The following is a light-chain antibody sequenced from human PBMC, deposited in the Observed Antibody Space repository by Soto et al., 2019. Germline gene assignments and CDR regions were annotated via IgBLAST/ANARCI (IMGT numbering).Light chain of an antibody. Sequence: ESVLTQSPGTLSLSPGERATLSCRGSQSVSSNFLAWYQQKPGQAPRLLIYDASNRATDIPARFSGSGSGTDFTLTISSLEPEDFAVYYCQQRSNWPPGITFGQGTRLEIK. CDR2: DAS. CDR1: QSVSSN. V-gene: IGKV3-11*01. CDR3: QQRSNWPPGIT. J-gene: IGKJ5*01.